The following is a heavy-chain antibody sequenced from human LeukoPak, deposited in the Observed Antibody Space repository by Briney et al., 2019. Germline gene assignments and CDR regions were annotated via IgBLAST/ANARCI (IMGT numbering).Heavy chain of an antibody. CDR1: GFTFSSYA. J-gene: IGHJ4*02. D-gene: IGHD6-13*01. V-gene: IGHV3-30*14. CDR3: ARALFGSSWYSAY. CDR2: ISVDGHDK. Sequence: GGSLRLSCAASGFTFSSYAMSWVRQPPGKGLEWVAIISVDGHDKFYADSVKGRFTTSRDNSKNTLYLQMDSLRDEDTAVYYCARALFGSSWYSAYWGQGTLVTVSS.